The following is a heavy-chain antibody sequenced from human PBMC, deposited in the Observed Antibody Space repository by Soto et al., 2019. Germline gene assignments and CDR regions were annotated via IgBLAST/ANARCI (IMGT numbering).Heavy chain of an antibody. CDR1: GFIFSSYS. CDR2: ISSSSDTI. J-gene: IGHJ6*03. V-gene: IGHV3-48*01. Sequence: EVQLVESGGGLVQPGGSLRLSCAASGFIFSSYSMNWVRQAPGKGLEWVSYISSSSDTIYYADSVNGRFTISRDNAKNSLYLQMNSLSAEDTAVYYCARDPRYCSGGNCYSSYYYYYLDVWGIGTTVTVSS. CDR3: ARDPRYCSGGNCYSSYYYYYLDV. D-gene: IGHD2-15*01.